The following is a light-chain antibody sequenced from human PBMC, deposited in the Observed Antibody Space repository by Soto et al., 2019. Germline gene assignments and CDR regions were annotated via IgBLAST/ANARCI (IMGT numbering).Light chain of an antibody. CDR3: QQYKNYPWT. V-gene: IGKV1-5*01. CDR1: QRISMW. Sequence: DIRMTQSPSTLSTFVGDRVTITCRASQRISMWLAWYQQKPGKAPKFLIYDVSTLESGVPSRFSGSGSGTEFTLTINSLQPDDSATYYCQQYKNYPWTFGQGTKVDNK. J-gene: IGKJ1*01. CDR2: DVS.